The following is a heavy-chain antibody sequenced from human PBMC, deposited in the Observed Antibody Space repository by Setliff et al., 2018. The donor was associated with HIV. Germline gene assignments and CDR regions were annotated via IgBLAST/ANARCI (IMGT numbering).Heavy chain of an antibody. V-gene: IGHV4-38-2*01. CDR1: GYSISSGYY. CDR3: ARVPHRVVGTTTLLYHFDY. CDR2: IHHSGTT. Sequence: PSETLSLTCAVSGYSISSGYYWAWIRQSPGKGLDWSGSIHHSGTTYYNPSLKSRVTISVDTTTNQVSLQVNSVTAVDTAVYYCARVPHRVVGTTTLLYHFDYWGLGTLVTVSS. J-gene: IGHJ4*02. D-gene: IGHD1-26*01.